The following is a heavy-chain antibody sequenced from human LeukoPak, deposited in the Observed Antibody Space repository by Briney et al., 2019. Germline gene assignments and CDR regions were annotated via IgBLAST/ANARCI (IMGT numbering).Heavy chain of an antibody. CDR3: ARERWGLLSTYFDY. J-gene: IGHJ4*02. CDR1: GGSISSGSYY. Sequence: SQTLSLTCTVSGGSISSGSYYWSWIRQPAGKGLEWIGCMYTSGSTKCNPSLKSRVTISVDTSKNQFSLNLSSVTAADTAVYYCARERWGLLSTYFDYWGQGTLVTVSS. CDR2: MYTSGST. D-gene: IGHD1-26*01. V-gene: IGHV4-61*02.